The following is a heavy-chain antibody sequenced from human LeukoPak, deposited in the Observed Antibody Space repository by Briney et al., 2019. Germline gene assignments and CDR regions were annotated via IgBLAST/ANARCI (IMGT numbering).Heavy chain of an antibody. CDR2: ISGSRGST. J-gene: IGHJ4*02. CDR1: GFTFSSYA. CDR3: ASTVTTRDY. Sequence: GGSLRLSCAPAGFTFSSYAMSWVRQAPGKGLEWVSAISGSRGSTYYAVSVKGRFTISRDNSKNTLYLQMNSLRAEDTAVYYCASTVTTRDYWGQGTLVTVSS. D-gene: IGHD4-17*01. V-gene: IGHV3-23*01.